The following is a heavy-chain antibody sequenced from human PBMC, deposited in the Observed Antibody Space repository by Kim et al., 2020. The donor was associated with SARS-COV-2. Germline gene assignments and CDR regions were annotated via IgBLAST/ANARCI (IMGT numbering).Heavy chain of an antibody. V-gene: IGHV1-3*01. J-gene: IGHJ5*02. CDR3: AREDCSGGSCQNWFDP. Sequence: KFQGRVTITRDTSASTAYMELSSLRSEDTAVYYCAREDCSGGSCQNWFDPWGQGTLVTVSS. D-gene: IGHD2-15*01.